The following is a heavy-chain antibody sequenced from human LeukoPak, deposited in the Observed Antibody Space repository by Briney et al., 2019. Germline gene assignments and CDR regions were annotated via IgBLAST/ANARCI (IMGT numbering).Heavy chain of an antibody. V-gene: IGHV4-59*01. Sequence: NLRETLSLTCTVSGGGIRSYYWTWIRQPPGKGLEWIGHIYYTGTTDYNPSLKGRVSISLDTSKNQFSLKLSSVTAADTAVYFCARDLGAYGSGSYYGFWGQGSLVAVSS. CDR3: ARDLGAYGSGSYYGF. D-gene: IGHD3-10*01. CDR1: GGGIRSYY. CDR2: IYYTGTT. J-gene: IGHJ4*02.